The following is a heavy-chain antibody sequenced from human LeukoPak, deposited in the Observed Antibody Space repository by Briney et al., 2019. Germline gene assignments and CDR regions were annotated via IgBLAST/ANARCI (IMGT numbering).Heavy chain of an antibody. V-gene: IGHV3-33*06. CDR3: AKSVDTGMVILPFDY. Sequence: PGGSLRLSCAASGFTFSSYGMHWVRQAPGKGLEGVAVIWYDGSNKYYADSVKGRFTISRDNSKNTLYLQMNSLRAEDTAVYYCAKSVDTGMVILPFDYWGQGTLVTVSS. D-gene: IGHD5-18*01. CDR2: IWYDGSNK. J-gene: IGHJ4*02. CDR1: GFTFSSYG.